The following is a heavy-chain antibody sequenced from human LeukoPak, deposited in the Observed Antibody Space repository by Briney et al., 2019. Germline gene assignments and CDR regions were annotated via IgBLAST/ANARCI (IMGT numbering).Heavy chain of an antibody. CDR1: GFTFSNDW. Sequence: GGPLRLSCAASGFTFSNDWMHWVRHAPGKGLVWVSRINTNGSTTTYADSVKGRFTISRDNAKNTLYLQMNSLRVEDTAVYYCARGRGGSYHYWGQGTLVTVSS. D-gene: IGHD1-26*01. J-gene: IGHJ4*02. CDR3: ARGRGGSYHY. CDR2: INTNGSTT. V-gene: IGHV3-74*01.